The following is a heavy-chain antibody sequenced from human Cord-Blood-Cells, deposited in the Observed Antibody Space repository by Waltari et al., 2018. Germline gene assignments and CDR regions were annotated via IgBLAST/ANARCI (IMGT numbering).Heavy chain of an antibody. Sequence: EVQLVESGGGLVQPGGSLRLSCAASGFTFSSYEMNWVRQAPGKGLEWVSYISSSGSTIYYADDVTGRFTISRDNAKNSLYLQMNSLRAEDTAVYYCAILEGIAARPFDIWGQGTMVTVSS. CDR3: AILEGIAARPFDI. J-gene: IGHJ3*02. V-gene: IGHV3-48*03. CDR1: GFTFSSYE. CDR2: ISSSGSTI. D-gene: IGHD6-6*01.